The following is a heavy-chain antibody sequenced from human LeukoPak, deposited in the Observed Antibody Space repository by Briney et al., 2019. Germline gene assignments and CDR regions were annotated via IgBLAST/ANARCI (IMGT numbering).Heavy chain of an antibody. D-gene: IGHD3-22*01. V-gene: IGHV5-51*01. Sequence: GESLKISCKGSGYSFTSSWIGWVRQMPGKGLEWMGIIYPGDSDAEYSPSFQGQVTISADKSITTAYLQWNSLKASDTAMYYCARVAYDSSGHYYGFDYWGQGTLVTVSS. CDR3: ARVAYDSSGHYYGFDY. CDR1: GYSFTSSW. J-gene: IGHJ4*02. CDR2: IYPGDSDA.